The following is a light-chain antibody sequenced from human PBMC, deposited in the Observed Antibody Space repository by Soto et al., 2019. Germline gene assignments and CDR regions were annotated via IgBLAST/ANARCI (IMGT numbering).Light chain of an antibody. CDR2: DVS. CDR3: TSYTTTATRVV. CDR1: SSEVGAYNY. J-gene: IGLJ2*01. V-gene: IGLV2-14*01. Sequence: QSALTQPASVSASPGQSITISCTGTSSEVGAYNYVSWYQQHPCKAPKLMIYDVSNRPSGVSNRFSGSKSGNTASLTISGLQAEDEADYYCTSYTTTATRVVFGTGTKLTVL.